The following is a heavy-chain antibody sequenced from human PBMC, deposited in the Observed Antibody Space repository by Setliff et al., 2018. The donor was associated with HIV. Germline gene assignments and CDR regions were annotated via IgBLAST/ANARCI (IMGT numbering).Heavy chain of an antibody. J-gene: IGHJ4*02. CDR1: GGSISSYY. CDR3: ARNIAARPISY. Sequence: LSLTCTVSGGSISSYYWSWIRQPPGKGLEWIGYIYTSGSTNYNPPLKSRVTISVDTSKNQFSLKLSSVTAADTAVYYCARNIAARPISYWGQGALVTVSS. CDR2: IYTSGST. V-gene: IGHV4-4*08. D-gene: IGHD6-6*01.